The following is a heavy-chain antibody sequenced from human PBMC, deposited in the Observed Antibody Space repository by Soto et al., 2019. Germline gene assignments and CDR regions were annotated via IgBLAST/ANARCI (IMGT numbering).Heavy chain of an antibody. J-gene: IGHJ6*02. D-gene: IGHD6-19*01. CDR2: ISAYNGNT. CDR1: GYTFTSYG. Sequence: QVQLVQSGAEVKKPGASVKVSCKASGYTFTSYGISWVRQAPGQGLEWMGWISAYNGNTNYAQKLQGRVTMTTDTSTSTAYMELRSLRSDDTAVYYCARDWGMAGSYYYYYNGMDVWGQGTTVTVSS. CDR3: ARDWGMAGSYYYYYNGMDV. V-gene: IGHV1-18*04.